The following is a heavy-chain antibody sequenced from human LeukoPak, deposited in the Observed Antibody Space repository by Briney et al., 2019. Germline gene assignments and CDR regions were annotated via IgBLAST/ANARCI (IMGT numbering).Heavy chain of an antibody. CDR3: ARVFGKVVRGVISFDY. V-gene: IGHV1-2*02. D-gene: IGHD3-10*01. CDR1: GYTFTGYY. Sequence: GASVKVSCKASGYTFTGYYMHWVRQAPGQGLEWMGWINPNSGGTNYAQKFQGRVTMTRDTSISTAYMELSRLRSDDTAVYYCARVFGKVVRGVISFDYWGQGTLVTVSS. J-gene: IGHJ4*02. CDR2: INPNSGGT.